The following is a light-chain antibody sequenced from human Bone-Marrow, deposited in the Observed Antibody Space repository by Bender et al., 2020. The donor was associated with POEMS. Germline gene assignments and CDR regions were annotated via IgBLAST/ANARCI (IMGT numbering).Light chain of an antibody. CDR1: ALPKQY. V-gene: IGLV3-1*01. CDR3: QAWDSSTFVV. CDR2: KDN. J-gene: IGLJ2*01. Sequence: SYEVTQPPSVSVSPGQTARINCSGDALPKQYAYWYQQKPGQAPVLLIYKDNERPSGIPDRFSGSSSGNTATLTITGTQAVDEADYYCQAWDSSTFVVFGGGTKLTVL.